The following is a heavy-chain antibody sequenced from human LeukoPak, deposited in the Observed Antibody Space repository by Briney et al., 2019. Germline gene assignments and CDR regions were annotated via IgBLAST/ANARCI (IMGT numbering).Heavy chain of an antibody. J-gene: IGHJ6*02. CDR3: ARLIGGGPNYYGMDV. CDR2: IYPGDSDT. Sequence: GESLKISCKVSGYSFTGYWTGWVRRMPGKGLEWMGIIYPGDSDTRYSPSFQGQVTISADRPINTAYLQWSSLKASDTAMYYCARLIGGGPNYYGMDVWGQGTTVTVPS. D-gene: IGHD3-10*01. V-gene: IGHV5-51*01. CDR1: GYSFTGYW.